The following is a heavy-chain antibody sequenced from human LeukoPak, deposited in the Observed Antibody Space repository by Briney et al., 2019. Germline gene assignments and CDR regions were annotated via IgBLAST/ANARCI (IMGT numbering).Heavy chain of an antibody. D-gene: IGHD5-24*01. Sequence: GGSLRLSCAASGFTFSSYGMHWVRQAPGKGLEWVAFIRYDGSNKYYADSVKGRFTISRDNSKNTLCLQMNSLRAEDTAVYYCARDEGGLQLFWGQGTLVTVSS. CDR1: GFTFSSYG. J-gene: IGHJ4*02. V-gene: IGHV3-30*02. CDR3: ARDEGGLQLF. CDR2: IRYDGSNK.